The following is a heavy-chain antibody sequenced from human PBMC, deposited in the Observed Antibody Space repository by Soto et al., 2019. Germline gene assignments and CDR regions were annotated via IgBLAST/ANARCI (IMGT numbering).Heavy chain of an antibody. D-gene: IGHD6-19*01. Sequence: ASVKVSCKASGYTFTSYGISWVRQAPGQGLKWMGWISAYNGNTNYAQKLQGRVTMTTDTSTSTAYMELRSLRSDDTAVYYCARARPYSSGWYSNYFDYWGQGTMVTVYS. CDR3: ARARPYSSGWYSNYFDY. J-gene: IGHJ4*02. CDR1: GYTFTSYG. CDR2: ISAYNGNT. V-gene: IGHV1-18*04.